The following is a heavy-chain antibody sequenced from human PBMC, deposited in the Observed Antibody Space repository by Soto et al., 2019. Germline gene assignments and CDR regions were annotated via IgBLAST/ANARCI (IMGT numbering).Heavy chain of an antibody. J-gene: IGHJ3*02. V-gene: IGHV6-1*01. CDR3: ARDVMYYYDSSGYPDDAFDI. Sequence: SQTLSLPCVISGDSVSSNSSSCNCIRQSPSRGLEWLGRTYYRSKWYHDYAIFVNSRITINPDTSKNQFSLQLNSVTPEDTALYYCARDVMYYYDSSGYPDDAFDIWGQGTMVTVSS. CDR2: TYYRSKWYH. D-gene: IGHD3-22*01. CDR1: GDSVSSNSSS.